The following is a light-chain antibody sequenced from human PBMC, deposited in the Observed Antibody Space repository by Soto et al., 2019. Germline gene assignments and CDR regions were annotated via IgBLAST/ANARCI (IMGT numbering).Light chain of an antibody. J-gene: IGLJ1*01. CDR2: DDN. Sequence: VLTQPPSVSAAPGQKVTISCSGSSSNIGGNSVSWYQQLPGTAPKLLIYDDNKRPSGIPDRFSGSKSGTSATLGIAGFQTGDEADYYCGSWDSSLSAYVFGTGTKVTVL. V-gene: IGLV1-51*01. CDR3: GSWDSSLSAYV. CDR1: SSNIGGNS.